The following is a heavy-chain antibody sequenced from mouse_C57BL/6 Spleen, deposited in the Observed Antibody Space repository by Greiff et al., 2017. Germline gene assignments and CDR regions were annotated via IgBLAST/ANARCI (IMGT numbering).Heavy chain of an antibody. D-gene: IGHD3-2*02. CDR2: IDPNSGGT. V-gene: IGHV1-72*01. CDR3: AREGLRLRQAWFAY. Sequence: QVQLQQSGAELAKPGASVKLSCKASGYTFTSYWMHWVKQRPGRGLEWIGRIDPNSGGTKYNEKFKSKATLTVDKPSSTAYMQLSSRTSEDSAVYYCAREGLRLRQAWFAYWGQGTLVTVSA. J-gene: IGHJ3*01. CDR1: GYTFTSYW.